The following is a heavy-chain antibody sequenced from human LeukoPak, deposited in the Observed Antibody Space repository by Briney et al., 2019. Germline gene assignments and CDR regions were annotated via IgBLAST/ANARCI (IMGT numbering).Heavy chain of an antibody. CDR1: GFTFSSYW. D-gene: IGHD3-10*01. Sequence: GGSLRLSCAASGFTFSSYWMHWVRQAPGTGLGWVSRINSDVSSTSYADSVNGRFTNSRDNAKNTLYLQMNTLRAEDTAVYYCASDPGSTDYWGQGTLVTVSS. CDR3: ASDPGSTDY. CDR2: INSDVSST. J-gene: IGHJ4*02. V-gene: IGHV3-74*01.